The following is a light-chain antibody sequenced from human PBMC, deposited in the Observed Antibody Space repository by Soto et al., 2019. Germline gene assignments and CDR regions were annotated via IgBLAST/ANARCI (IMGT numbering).Light chain of an antibody. V-gene: IGKV1-9*01. CDR1: QGISSY. Sequence: DIQLTQSPSFLSASVGDRVTITCRASQGISSYLAWYQQKPGKAPKLLIYAASTLQSGVPSRFSGSGSGTEFTLTISSLQPEDFATYYCQQLNSYPFGQGTKVGIK. J-gene: IGKJ1*01. CDR2: AAS. CDR3: QQLNSYP.